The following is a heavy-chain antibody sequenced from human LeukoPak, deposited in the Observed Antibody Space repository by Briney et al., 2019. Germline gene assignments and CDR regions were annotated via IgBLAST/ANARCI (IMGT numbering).Heavy chain of an antibody. Sequence: SETLSLTCAVYGGSFSGYYWSWIRQPPGKGLEWIGEINHSGSTNYNPSLKSRVTISVDTSRNQFSLKLSSVTAADTAVYYCASLGPRISLVRGVISNWGQGTLVTVSS. CDR1: GGSFSGYY. D-gene: IGHD3-10*01. CDR2: INHSGST. V-gene: IGHV4-34*01. J-gene: IGHJ4*02. CDR3: ASLGPRISLVRGVISN.